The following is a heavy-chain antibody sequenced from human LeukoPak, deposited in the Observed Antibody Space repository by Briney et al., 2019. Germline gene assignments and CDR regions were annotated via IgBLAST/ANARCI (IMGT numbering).Heavy chain of an antibody. CDR1: GYTFTSYW. CDR2: IYPGDSDT. V-gene: IGHV5-51*01. CDR3: ARIGVGATSGPARGAFDI. J-gene: IGHJ3*02. Sequence: GASLQISCQCSGYTFTSYWIGWVRQMPGKGLEWMGIIYPGDSDTRYSPSFQGQVTISADKSISTAYLQWSSLKASDTAMYYCARIGVGATSGPARGAFDIWGQGTMVTVSS. D-gene: IGHD1-26*01.